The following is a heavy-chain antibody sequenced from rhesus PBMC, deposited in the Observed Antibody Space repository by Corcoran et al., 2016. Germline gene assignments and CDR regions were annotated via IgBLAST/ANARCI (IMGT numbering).Heavy chain of an antibody. D-gene: IGHD1-44*02. CDR3: TRASGWELQRGFDY. CDR2: ISPYNGNQ. V-gene: IGHV1-1*01. CDR1: GYTFPSYY. Sequence: QVQLVQSGAEIKQPGASVKLSCKASGYTFPSYYINWVRKDPGQCLELIGLISPYNGNQGYAQNCHGRVTIPTDTSTSTGYMELSSLRSEDTAVYYCTRASGWELQRGFDYWGQGVLVTVSS. J-gene: IGHJ4*01.